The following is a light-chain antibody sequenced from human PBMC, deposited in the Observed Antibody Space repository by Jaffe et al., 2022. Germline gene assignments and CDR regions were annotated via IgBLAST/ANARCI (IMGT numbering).Light chain of an antibody. CDR2: DVS. CDR3: CSYAGSYTFGEWV. V-gene: IGLV2-11*01. Sequence: QSALTQPRSVSGSPGQSVTISCTGTSSDVGGYNYVSWYQQHPGKAPKLMIYDVSKRPSGVPDRFSGSKSGNTASLTISGLQAEDEADYYCCSYAGSYTFGEWVFGGGTKLTVL. CDR1: SSDVGGYNY. J-gene: IGLJ3*02.